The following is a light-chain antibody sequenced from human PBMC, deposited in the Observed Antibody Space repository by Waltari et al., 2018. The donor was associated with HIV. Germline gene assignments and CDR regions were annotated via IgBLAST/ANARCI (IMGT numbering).Light chain of an antibody. J-gene: IGLJ2*01. V-gene: IGLV1-44*01. CDR2: SNK. CDR1: SSNIGSHP. CDR3: AARDGGLNAVI. Sequence: QSVLIQPPSASGTPGQTVTISCSGSSSNIGSHPVNWYQHFPGTAPKLLIYSNKKRPSVFPDRFSGSRSGTSASLAISGLQSEDETDYYCAARDGGLNAVIFGGGTKLTVL.